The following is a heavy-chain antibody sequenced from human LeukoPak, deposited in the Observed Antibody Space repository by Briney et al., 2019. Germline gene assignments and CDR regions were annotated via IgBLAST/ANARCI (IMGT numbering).Heavy chain of an antibody. CDR2: IDHTGST. Sequence: SETLSLTCSVSDDSITIYYWTWIRQPPGKGLEWIGYIDHTGSTNYNPSLNSRVTISRDTSKNHFSLQLSSVTAADTAVYFCARGRVSSSTWHSTYYYYFYMDVWGKGTTVTVSS. CDR3: ARGRVSSSTWHSTYYYYFYMDV. CDR1: DDSITIYY. V-gene: IGHV4-59*01. D-gene: IGHD4-11*01. J-gene: IGHJ6*03.